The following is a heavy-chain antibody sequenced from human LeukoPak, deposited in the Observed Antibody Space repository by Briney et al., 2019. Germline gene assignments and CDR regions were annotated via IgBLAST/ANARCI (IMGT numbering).Heavy chain of an antibody. CDR1: GYTFTSYG. Sequence: GASVKVSCKASGYTFTSYGISWVRQAPGQGLEWMGWISAYNGNTNYAQKLQGRVTMTTDTSTSTAYMELRSLRSDDTAVYYCARVDCTSTSCANDYWGQGTLVTVSS. CDR2: ISAYNGNT. D-gene: IGHD2-2*01. J-gene: IGHJ4*02. CDR3: ARVDCTSTSCANDY. V-gene: IGHV1-18*01.